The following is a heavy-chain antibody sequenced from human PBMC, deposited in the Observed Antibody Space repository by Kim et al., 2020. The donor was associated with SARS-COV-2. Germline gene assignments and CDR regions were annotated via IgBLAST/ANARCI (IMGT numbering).Heavy chain of an antibody. CDR1: GGNFSSYA. CDR2: IIPILGIA. CDR3: ARVSGYSSAWFDP. Sequence: SVKVSCKASGGNFSSYAISWVRQAPGQGLEWMGRIIPILGIANYAQKFQGRVTITADKSTSTAYMELSSLRSEDTAVYYCARVSGYSSAWFDPWGQGTL. V-gene: IGHV1-69*04. J-gene: IGHJ5*02. D-gene: IGHD6-25*01.